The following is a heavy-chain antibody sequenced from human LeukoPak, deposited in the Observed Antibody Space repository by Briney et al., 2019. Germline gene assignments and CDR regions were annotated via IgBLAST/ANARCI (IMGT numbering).Heavy chain of an antibody. CDR1: GFTFDDYT. V-gene: IGHV3-43*01. D-gene: IGHD6-19*01. Sequence: GGSLRLSCAASGFTFDDYTMPWVRQAPGKGLEWVSLISWDGGSTYYADSVKGRFTISRDNSKNSLYLQMNSLRTEDTALYYCAKGASSQWLPPGGYYYGMDVWGQGTTVTVSS. J-gene: IGHJ6*02. CDR2: ISWDGGST. CDR3: AKGASSQWLPPGGYYYGMDV.